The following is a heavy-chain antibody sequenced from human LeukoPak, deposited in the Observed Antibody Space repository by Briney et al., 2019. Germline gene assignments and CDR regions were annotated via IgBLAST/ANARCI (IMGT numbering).Heavy chain of an antibody. D-gene: IGHD3-22*01. V-gene: IGHV3-23*01. Sequence: TGGSLRLSCAASGFTFSSYAMSWVRQAPGKGLEWVSAISGSGGSTYYADSVKGRFTISRDNSKNTLYLQMNSLRAEDTAVYYCAKDCSYYYDSSADYWGQGTLVTVSS. CDR2: ISGSGGST. CDR3: AKDCSYYYDSSADY. J-gene: IGHJ4*02. CDR1: GFTFSSYA.